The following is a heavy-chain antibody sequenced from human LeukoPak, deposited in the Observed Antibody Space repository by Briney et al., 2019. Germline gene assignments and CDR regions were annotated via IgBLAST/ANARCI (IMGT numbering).Heavy chain of an antibody. V-gene: IGHV4-39*01. CDR1: GGSISSSSYY. D-gene: IGHD6-6*01. Sequence: SETLSLTCTVSGGSISSSSYYWGWIRQPPGKGLEWIGSIYYSGSTYYNPSLKSRVTISVDTSKNQFSLKLSSVTAADTAVYYCASGLTRRMAARTPLSVFDYWGQGTLVTVSS. J-gene: IGHJ4*02. CDR2: IYYSGST. CDR3: ASGLTRRMAARTPLSVFDY.